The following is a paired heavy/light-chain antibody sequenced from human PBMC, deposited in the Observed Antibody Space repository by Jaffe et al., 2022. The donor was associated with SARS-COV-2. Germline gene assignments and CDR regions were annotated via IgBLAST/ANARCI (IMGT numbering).Heavy chain of an antibody. D-gene: IGHD1-20*01. CDR3: ARDPWGDNSDRGDY. CDR1: GFSFSRYA. V-gene: IGHV3-23*04. CDR2: ISVSGGGT. J-gene: IGHJ4*02. Sequence: EVQLVESGGGLVQPGGSLRLSCAASGFSFSRYAMSWVRQASGKGLEWVSAISVSGGGTYYADSVKGRFTISRDNSKNTLYLQMNSLRAEDTAVYYCARDPWGDNSDRGDYWGQGTLVTVSS.
Light chain of an antibody. CDR3: QQCNSYPWT. Sequence: DIQMTQSPSTLSASVGDRVTITCRASQSISSWLAWYQQKPGKAPKLLIYKASSLESGVPSRFSGSGSGTEFTLTISSLQPDDFATYYCQQCNSYPWTFGQGTKVEIK. V-gene: IGKV1-5*03. CDR2: KAS. J-gene: IGKJ1*01. CDR1: QSISSW.